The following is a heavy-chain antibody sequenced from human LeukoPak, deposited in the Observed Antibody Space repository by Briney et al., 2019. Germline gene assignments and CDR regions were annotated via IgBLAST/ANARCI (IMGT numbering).Heavy chain of an antibody. D-gene: IGHD4-11*01. CDR2: IRSTGST. J-gene: IGHJ6*02. CDR1: GGSISSGDYY. Sequence: SETLSLTCTVSGGSISSGDYYWSWIRQPPGKGLEWVAYIRSTGSTNYNPSLKSRLMISLDTSKSQVSLKLSSVTAADTAVYYCARHNQVTVTTSSYTYPMDVWGQGTTVSVSS. CDR3: ARHNQVTVTTSSYTYPMDV. V-gene: IGHV4-61*08.